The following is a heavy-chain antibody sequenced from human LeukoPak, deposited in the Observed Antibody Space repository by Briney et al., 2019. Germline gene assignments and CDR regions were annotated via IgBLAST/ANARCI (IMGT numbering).Heavy chain of an antibody. J-gene: IGHJ4*02. CDR1: GTSISGDY. Sequence: SETLSLTCTVSGTSISGDYWSWTRQPPGKGLEWIGYVYFTGNTNYNPSLKSRVTISMDTSKNQISLTVTSVTAADTAVYYCARHPFSSPFDFWGQGTLVAVSS. CDR2: VYFTGNT. V-gene: IGHV4-59*08. D-gene: IGHD2/OR15-2a*01. CDR3: ARHPFSSPFDF.